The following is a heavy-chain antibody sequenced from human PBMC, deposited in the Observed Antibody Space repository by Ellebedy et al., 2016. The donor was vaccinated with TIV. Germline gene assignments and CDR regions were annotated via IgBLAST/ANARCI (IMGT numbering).Heavy chain of an antibody. Sequence: GESLKISXAASGFTVSSNYMSWVRQAPGKGLEWVSLINSGGSTFYADSVKGRFTISRDNSKHTVYLQMNSLRAEDTAVYYCARDGLIGTREDAFDIWGQGTLVTVSS. CDR2: INSGGST. J-gene: IGHJ3*02. CDR3: ARDGLIGTREDAFDI. D-gene: IGHD1-7*01. CDR1: GFTVSSNY. V-gene: IGHV3-53*01.